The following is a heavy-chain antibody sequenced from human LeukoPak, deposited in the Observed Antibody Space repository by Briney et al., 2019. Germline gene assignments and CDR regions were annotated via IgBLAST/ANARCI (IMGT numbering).Heavy chain of an antibody. Sequence: ASVKVSCKASGYTFTSYGISWVRQAPGQRLKWMGWISAYNGNTNYAQKLQGRVTMTTDTSTSTAYMELRSLRSDDTAVYYCATVRYFDPYYFDYWGQGTLVTVSS. J-gene: IGHJ4*02. CDR3: ATVRYFDPYYFDY. V-gene: IGHV1-18*01. CDR2: ISAYNGNT. CDR1: GYTFTSYG. D-gene: IGHD3-9*01.